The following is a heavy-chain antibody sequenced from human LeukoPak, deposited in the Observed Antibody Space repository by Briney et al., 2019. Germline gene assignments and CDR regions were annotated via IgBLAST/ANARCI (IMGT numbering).Heavy chain of an antibody. J-gene: IGHJ4*02. D-gene: IGHD5/OR15-5a*01. CDR3: ARRSVSNNYFDY. CDR2: IYPGDSDT. Sequence: GESPKISCKGSGYSFTSYWIGWVRQMPGKGLEWMGIIYPGDSDTRYSPSFQGQVTISADKSISTAYLQWHSLKASDTAMFYCARRSVSNNYFDYWGQGTLVTVSS. CDR1: GYSFTSYW. V-gene: IGHV5-51*01.